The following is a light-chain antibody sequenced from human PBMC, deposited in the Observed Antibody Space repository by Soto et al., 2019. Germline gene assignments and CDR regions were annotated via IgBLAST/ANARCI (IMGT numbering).Light chain of an antibody. Sequence: QSVLTQPPSAFGSPGQSVTISCTGTSSDVGGYNYVSWYQQHPGKAPKLMIYDVSERPSGVPDRFSGSKSGNTAYLTVSGLLAEDEADYYCSSYGGSNNLVFGGGTKLTVL. J-gene: IGLJ3*02. CDR2: DVS. CDR1: SSDVGGYNY. V-gene: IGLV2-8*01. CDR3: SSYGGSNNLV.